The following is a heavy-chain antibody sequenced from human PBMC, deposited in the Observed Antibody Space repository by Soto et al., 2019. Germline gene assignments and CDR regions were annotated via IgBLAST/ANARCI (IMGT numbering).Heavy chain of an antibody. CDR1: GYTFRSFG. D-gene: IGHD3-10*01. CDR2: ISGYNGKT. J-gene: IGHJ4*02. Sequence: GASVKVSCKASGYTFRSFGVSWVRQAPGQGPEWMGWISGYNGKTKYTQKVQGRVIMTTDTSTNTAYMELRSLRSDDTAVYYCARYKMMDDFGLGTLDYWCQGXLVTVSS. V-gene: IGHV1-18*04. CDR3: ARYKMMDDFGLGTLDY.